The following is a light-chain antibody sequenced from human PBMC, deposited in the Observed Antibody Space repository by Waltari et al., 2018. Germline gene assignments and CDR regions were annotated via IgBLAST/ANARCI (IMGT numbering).Light chain of an antibody. CDR2: DVS. CDR3: ISYTTSDTMI. CDR1: SSDVGAYNY. Sequence: QSALTQPASVSGSPGQSITISCTGTSSDVGAYNYVSWYQQHPGKVPKRIIYDVSHRPSGVSFRFSGSKSDNTASLTISGLQAEDEADYYCISYTTSDTMIFGGGTKLTVL. J-gene: IGLJ2*01. V-gene: IGLV2-14*03.